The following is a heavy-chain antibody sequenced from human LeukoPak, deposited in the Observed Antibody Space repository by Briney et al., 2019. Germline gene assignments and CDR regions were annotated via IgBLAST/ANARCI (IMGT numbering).Heavy chain of an antibody. Sequence: SETLSLTCTVSGGSISSGDYYWSWLRQPPGKGLEWIGYIYYSGSTYYNPSLKSRVTISVDTSKNQFSLKLSSVTAADTAVYYCARVTIFGGIDYWGQGTLVTVSS. J-gene: IGHJ4*02. CDR1: GGSISSGDYY. CDR3: ARVTIFGGIDY. D-gene: IGHD3-3*01. V-gene: IGHV4-30-4*01. CDR2: IYYSGST.